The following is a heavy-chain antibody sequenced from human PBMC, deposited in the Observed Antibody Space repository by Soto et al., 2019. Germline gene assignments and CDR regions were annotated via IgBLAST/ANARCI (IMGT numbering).Heavy chain of an antibody. J-gene: IGHJ5*02. CDR3: ARDRCSSTSCYSAVWFDP. D-gene: IGHD2-2*01. V-gene: IGHV6-1*01. CDR2: TYYRSKWYN. CDR1: GDSVSSNSAA. Sequence: PSQTLSLTCAISGDSVSSNSAAWNWIRQSPSRGLEWLGRTYYRSKWYNDYAVSVKSRITINPDTSKNQFSLQLNSVTPEDTAVYYCARDRCSSTSCYSAVWFDPWGQGTLVTVSS.